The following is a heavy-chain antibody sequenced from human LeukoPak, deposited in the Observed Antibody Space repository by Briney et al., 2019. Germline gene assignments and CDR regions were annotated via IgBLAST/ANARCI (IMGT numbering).Heavy chain of an antibody. CDR1: GFTFSSYE. CDR2: ISSSGSTI. CDR3: AGDYYGSEYFDY. D-gene: IGHD3-10*01. V-gene: IGHV3-48*03. Sequence: QPWGVLRLSCAASGFTFSSYEMNWVRQAPGKGLEWVSYISSSGSTIYYADSVKGRFTISRDNAKNSLYLQMNSLRAEDTAVYYCAGDYYGSEYFDYWGQGTLVTVSS. J-gene: IGHJ4*02.